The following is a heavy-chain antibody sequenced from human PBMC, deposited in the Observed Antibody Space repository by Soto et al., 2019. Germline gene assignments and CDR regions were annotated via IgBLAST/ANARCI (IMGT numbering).Heavy chain of an antibody. J-gene: IGHJ6*02. D-gene: IGHD2-21*02. CDR3: ASPTYCGGDCYGVYYYYGLDV. V-gene: IGHV1-69*01. CDR2: IIPIFGTA. Sequence: QVQLVQSGAEVKKPGSSVKVSCKASGGTFSSYAISWVRQAPGQGLEWMGGIIPIFGTANYAQKFQGRVTMTADESTSTAYLELSSLRSEGTAVYYCASPTYCGGDCYGVYYYYGLDVWGQGTTVNVSS. CDR1: GGTFSSYA.